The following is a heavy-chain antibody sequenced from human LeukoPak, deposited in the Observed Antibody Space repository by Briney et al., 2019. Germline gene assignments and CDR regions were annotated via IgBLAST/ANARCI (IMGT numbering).Heavy chain of an antibody. Sequence: GGSLRLSCAASGFSFSDYALHWVRQAPGKGLEWVSYISSSGSTIYYADSVKGRFTISRDNAKNSLYLQMNSLRAEDTAVYYCAELGITMIGGVWGKGTTVTISS. CDR3: AELGITMIGGV. D-gene: IGHD3-10*02. CDR1: GFSFSDYA. V-gene: IGHV3-48*03. J-gene: IGHJ6*04. CDR2: ISSSGSTI.